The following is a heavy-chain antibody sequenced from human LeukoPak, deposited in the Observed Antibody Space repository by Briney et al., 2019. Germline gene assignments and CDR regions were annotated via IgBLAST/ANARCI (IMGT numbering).Heavy chain of an antibody. CDR1: GFTFSSYA. Sequence: GGSLRLSCAASGFTFSSYAMSWVRQAPGKGLEWGSAISGSGGSTYYADSVKGRFTISRDNSKNTLYLQMNSLKAEDTAVYYCAKDRPKTEEMAKITKKNWGQGTLVTVSS. J-gene: IGHJ4*02. V-gene: IGHV3-23*01. CDR2: ISGSGGST. D-gene: IGHD5-12*01. CDR3: AKDRPKTEEMAKITKKN.